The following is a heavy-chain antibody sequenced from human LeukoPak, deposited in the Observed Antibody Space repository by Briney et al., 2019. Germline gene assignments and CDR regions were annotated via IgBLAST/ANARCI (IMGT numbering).Heavy chain of an antibody. V-gene: IGHV3-30*18. CDR3: AKLTGYYYDSSGYYYGPPTFDY. CDR2: ISYDGSNK. D-gene: IGHD3-22*01. CDR1: GFTFSSYG. Sequence: PGGSLRLSCAASGFTFSSYGMHWVRQAPSKGLEWVAVISYDGSNKYYADSVKGRFTISRDNSKNTLYLQMNSLRAEDTAVYYCAKLTGYYYDSSGYYYGPPTFDYWGQGTLVTVSS. J-gene: IGHJ4*02.